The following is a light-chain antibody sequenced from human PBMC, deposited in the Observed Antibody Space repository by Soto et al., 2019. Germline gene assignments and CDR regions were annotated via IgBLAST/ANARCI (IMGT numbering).Light chain of an antibody. Sequence: ETMMSLSPATLSVTPGERATLSCRASQSVSSNLAWYQQKPGQAPRLLIYDASNRATGIPARFSGSGSGTDFTLTISSLEPEDSAVYYCQQRSNWPPITFGQRRLLEV. CDR1: QSVSSN. V-gene: IGKV3-11*01. J-gene: IGKJ5*01. CDR3: QQRSNWPPIT. CDR2: DAS.